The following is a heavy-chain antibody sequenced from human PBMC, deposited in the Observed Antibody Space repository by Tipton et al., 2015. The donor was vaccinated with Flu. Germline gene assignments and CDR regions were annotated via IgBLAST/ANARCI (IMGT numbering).Heavy chain of an antibody. Sequence: QLVQSGGVVVQPGGSLRLSCAASGFTFGDYTMHWVRQAPGKGLEWVSLISWDGGSTYYADSVKGRFTISRDDSKNSLYLQMNSLRTEDTALYYCAKGYDYGDYEWYCYLWRRGTLVPV. CDR3: AKGYDYGDYEWYCYL. V-gene: IGHV3-43*01. D-gene: IGHD4-17*01. CDR1: GFTFGDYT. J-gene: IGHJ2*01. CDR2: ISWDGGST.